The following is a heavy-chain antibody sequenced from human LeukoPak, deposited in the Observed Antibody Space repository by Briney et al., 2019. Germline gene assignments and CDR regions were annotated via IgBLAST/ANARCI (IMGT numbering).Heavy chain of an antibody. CDR1: GVTFSSYA. CDR2: ISDSGGAA. CDR3: AKSPYYYYIDV. Sequence: GGSLRLSCEASGVTFSSYAMSWVRQAPGKGLEWVSSISDSGGAADYADSVKGRFTISRDNSKSTLSLHMNSLRAEDTAVYYCAKSPYYYYIDVWGKGSTVTVSS. V-gene: IGHV3-23*01. J-gene: IGHJ6*03.